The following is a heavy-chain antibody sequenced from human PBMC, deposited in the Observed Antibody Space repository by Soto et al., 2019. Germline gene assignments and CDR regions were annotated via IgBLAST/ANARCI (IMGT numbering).Heavy chain of an antibody. CDR2: ISWNSGSI. V-gene: IGHV3-9*01. J-gene: IGHJ4*02. CDR3: AKDIAAAAGMVYY. D-gene: IGHD6-13*01. CDR1: GFTFDDYA. Sequence: GGSLRLSCAASGFTFDDYAMHWVRQAPGKGLEWVSGISWNSGSIGYADSVKGRFTISRDNAKNSLYLQMNSLRAEDTALYYCAKDIAAAAGMVYYWGQGTLVTVSS.